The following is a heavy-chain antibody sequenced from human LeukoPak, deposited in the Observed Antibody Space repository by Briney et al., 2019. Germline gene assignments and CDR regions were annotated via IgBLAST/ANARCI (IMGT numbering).Heavy chain of an antibody. D-gene: IGHD6-19*01. CDR3: ARDAATTRIAVARDFDY. Sequence: IPGGSLRLSCAASGFTFSSYWMSWVRQAPGKGLEWVSSISSSSSYIYYADSVKGRFTISRDNAKNSLYLQMNSLRAEDTAVYYCARDAATTRIAVARDFDYWGQGTLVTVSS. J-gene: IGHJ4*02. CDR1: GFTFSSYW. V-gene: IGHV3-21*01. CDR2: ISSSSSYI.